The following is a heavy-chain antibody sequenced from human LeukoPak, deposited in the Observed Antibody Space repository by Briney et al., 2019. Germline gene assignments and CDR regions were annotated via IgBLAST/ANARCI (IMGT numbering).Heavy chain of an antibody. J-gene: IGHJ4*02. Sequence: GRSLRLSCAASGFTFSSYGMDWVRQAPGKGLEWVAVISYDGSNKYYADSVKGRFTISRDNSKNTPYLQMNSLRAEDTAVYYCAKDGGLYGERVYWGQGTLVTVSS. V-gene: IGHV3-30*18. CDR3: AKDGGLYGERVY. CDR2: ISYDGSNK. D-gene: IGHD3-16*01. CDR1: GFTFSSYG.